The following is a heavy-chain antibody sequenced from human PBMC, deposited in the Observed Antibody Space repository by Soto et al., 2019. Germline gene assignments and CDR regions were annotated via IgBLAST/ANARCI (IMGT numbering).Heavy chain of an antibody. Sequence: GGSLRLSCAASGFTFSSYWMSWVRQAPGKGLEWVANIKQDGSEKYYVDSVKGRFTISRDNAKNSLYLQMNSLRAEDTAVYYCARDQGTRIAARLWGYYYYGMDVWGQGTTVTVSS. CDR3: ARDQGTRIAARLWGYYYYGMDV. CDR1: GFTFSSYW. CDR2: IKQDGSEK. V-gene: IGHV3-7*05. J-gene: IGHJ6*02. D-gene: IGHD6-6*01.